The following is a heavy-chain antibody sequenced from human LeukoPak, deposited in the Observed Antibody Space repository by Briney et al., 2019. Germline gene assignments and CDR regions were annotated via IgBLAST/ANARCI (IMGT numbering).Heavy chain of an antibody. D-gene: IGHD4-23*01. CDR2: INSDGSSA. Sequence: GGSLRLSCAASGFTFSSYWMQWVRQAPGKGLVWVSRINSDGSSASYADSVKGRFTISGDNAKNTLFLQMNSLRAEDTAVYYCARHLTYGGWNSWGQGTLVTVSS. CDR3: ARHLTYGGWNS. V-gene: IGHV3-74*01. J-gene: IGHJ4*02. CDR1: GFTFSSYW.